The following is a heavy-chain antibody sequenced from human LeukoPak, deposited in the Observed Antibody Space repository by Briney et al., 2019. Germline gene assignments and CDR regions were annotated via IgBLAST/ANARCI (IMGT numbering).Heavy chain of an antibody. J-gene: IGHJ4*02. V-gene: IGHV4-34*01. D-gene: IGHD2-15*01. Sequence: SETLSLTCAVYGGSFSGYYWSWIRQPPGMGLEWIGEINHSGSTNYNPSLKSRVTISVDTSKNQFSLKLSSVTAADTAVYYCARDLPSFELVGHWGQGTLVTVSS. CDR1: GGSFSGYY. CDR2: INHSGST. CDR3: ARDLPSFELVGH.